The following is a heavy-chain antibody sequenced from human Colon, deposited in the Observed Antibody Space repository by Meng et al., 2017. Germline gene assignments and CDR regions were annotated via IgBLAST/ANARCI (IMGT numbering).Heavy chain of an antibody. J-gene: IGHJ4*02. V-gene: IGHV4-61*01. Sequence: GPLRESGPGPVRPPETLSLPCTVSGGSVSSGSYYWSWIRQPPGKGLEWIGYIYYTGSTNYNPSLKSRVTISVDTSKNQFSLKLSSVTAADTAVYYCARGPLDYWGQGTLVTVSS. CDR3: ARGPLDY. CDR2: IYYTGST. CDR1: GGSVSSGSYY.